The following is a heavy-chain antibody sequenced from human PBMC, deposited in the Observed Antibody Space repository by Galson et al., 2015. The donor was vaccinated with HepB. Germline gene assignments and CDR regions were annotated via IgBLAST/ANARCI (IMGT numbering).Heavy chain of an antibody. CDR3: ARTKTRSPFDS. J-gene: IGHJ4*02. D-gene: IGHD1-14*01. CDR2: MNPISGNT. Sequence: SVKVSCKASGYTFTTYDINWVRQAAGQGLEWMGWMNPISGNTGHAQKFQGRITMTRDTPISTAYMELRSLGSEDTAVYYCARTKTRSPFDSWGQGTLVTVSS. CDR1: GYTFTTYD. V-gene: IGHV1-8*01.